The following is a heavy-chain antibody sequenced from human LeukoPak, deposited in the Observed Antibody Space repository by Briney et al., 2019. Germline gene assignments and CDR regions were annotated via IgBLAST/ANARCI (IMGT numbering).Heavy chain of an antibody. CDR3: ARRLLSHPFLPFDY. CDR1: GGSFSGYY. J-gene: IGHJ4*02. Sequence: SETLSLTCAVYGGSFSGYYWSWIRQPPGKGLEWIGEINHSGSTNYNPSLKSRVTISVDTSKNQCSLKLSSVTAADTAVYCCARRLLSHPFLPFDYWGQGTLVTVSS. V-gene: IGHV4-34*01. D-gene: IGHD2/OR15-2a*01. CDR2: INHSGST.